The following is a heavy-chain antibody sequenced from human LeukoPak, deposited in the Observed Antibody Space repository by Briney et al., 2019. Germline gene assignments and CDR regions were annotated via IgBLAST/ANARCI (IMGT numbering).Heavy chain of an antibody. J-gene: IGHJ4*02. D-gene: IGHD6-19*01. CDR2: IIPIFGTA. V-gene: IGHV1-69*13. Sequence: AAVKVSCKASGGTFSSYAISWVRQAPGQGLEWMGGIIPIFGTANYAQKFQGRVTITADESTSTAYMELSSLRSEDTAVYYCARDGPYSSGWDLDYWGQGTLVTVSS. CDR3: ARDGPYSSGWDLDY. CDR1: GGTFSSYA.